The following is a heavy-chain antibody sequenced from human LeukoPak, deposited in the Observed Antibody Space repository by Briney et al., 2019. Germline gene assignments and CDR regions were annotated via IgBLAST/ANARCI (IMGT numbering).Heavy chain of an antibody. CDR3: ARDFYYDDSPGIEYYYYGMDV. J-gene: IGHJ6*02. Sequence: ASVKVSCKASGYTFTSYGITWVRQAPGQGLEWMGWISVYNGNTNNAQKFQGRVTMTEDTSTDTAYMELSSLRSDDTAVYYCARDFYYDDSPGIEYYYYGMDVWGQGTTVTVSS. CDR1: GYTFTSYG. D-gene: IGHD3-22*01. V-gene: IGHV1-18*01. CDR2: ISVYNGNT.